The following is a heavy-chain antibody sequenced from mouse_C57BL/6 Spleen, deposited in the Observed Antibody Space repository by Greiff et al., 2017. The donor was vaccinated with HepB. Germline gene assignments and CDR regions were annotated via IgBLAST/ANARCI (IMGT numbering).Heavy chain of an antibody. J-gene: IGHJ3*01. CDR2: ISSGSSTI. V-gene: IGHV5-17*01. CDR1: GFTFSDYG. D-gene: IGHD4-1*02. Sequence: EVKLMESGGGLVKPGGSLKLSCAASGFTFSDYGMHWVRQAPEKGLEWVAYISSGSSTIYYADTVKGRFTISRDNAKNTLFLQMTSLRSEDTAMYYCASTGTAYWGQGTLVTVSA. CDR3: ASTGTAY.